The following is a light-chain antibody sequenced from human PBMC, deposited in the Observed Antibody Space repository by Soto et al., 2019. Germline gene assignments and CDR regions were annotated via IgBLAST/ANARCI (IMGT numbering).Light chain of an antibody. Sequence: QSVLTQPPSASGTPGQRVTVSCSGSSSNIGSNYVYWYQQLPGTAPKLLIYTNDQRPSGVPDRFSGSRSGTSASLAISGLRSEDEVDYYCATWDGSLSGWVFGGGTQLTVL. V-gene: IGLV1-47*02. J-gene: IGLJ3*02. CDR2: TND. CDR1: SSNIGSNY. CDR3: ATWDGSLSGWV.